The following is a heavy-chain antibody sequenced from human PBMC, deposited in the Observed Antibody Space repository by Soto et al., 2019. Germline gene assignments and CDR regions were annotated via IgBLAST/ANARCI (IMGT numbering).Heavy chain of an antibody. CDR1: GGSLSSYY. CDR3: AREDYDSSGYYYLIDY. D-gene: IGHD3-22*01. J-gene: IGHJ4*02. CDR2: IYYSGST. Sequence: SETLSLTCTVSGGSLSSYYWSWIRQPPGKGLEWIGYIYYSGSTNYNPSLKSRVTISVDTSKNQFSLKLSSVTAADTAVYYCAREDYDSSGYYYLIDYWGQGTLVTVSS. V-gene: IGHV4-59*01.